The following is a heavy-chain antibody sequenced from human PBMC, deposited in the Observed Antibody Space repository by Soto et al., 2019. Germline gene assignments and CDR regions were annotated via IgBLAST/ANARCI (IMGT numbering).Heavy chain of an antibody. Sequence: QVQLQQWGAGLLKPSETLSLTCAVYGGSFSCYYWSWIRQPPGKGLEWIGEINHSGSTNYNPSLKSRVTISVDTSKNQFSLKLSSVTAADTAVYYCARGDGYFDYWGQGTMVTVSS. CDR3: ARGDGYFDY. V-gene: IGHV4-34*01. J-gene: IGHJ4*02. CDR2: INHSGST. CDR1: GGSFSCYY.